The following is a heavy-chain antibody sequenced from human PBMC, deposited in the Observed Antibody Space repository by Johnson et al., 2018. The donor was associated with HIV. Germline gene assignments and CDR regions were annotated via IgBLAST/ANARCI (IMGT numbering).Heavy chain of an antibody. D-gene: IGHD6-13*01. J-gene: IGHJ3*02. CDR1: GFTVSSNY. CDR2: FYSDSNT. Sequence: VQLVESGGGLVQPGGSLRLSCAAPGFTVSSNYMSWVRQAPGKGLEWVSVFYSDSNTYNSDSVKGRFTISRDNSKNTLNLQMNSLRAEDTAVNYCARERIAAAGLDAFDIWGQGTMVTVSS. V-gene: IGHV3-66*01. CDR3: ARERIAAAGLDAFDI.